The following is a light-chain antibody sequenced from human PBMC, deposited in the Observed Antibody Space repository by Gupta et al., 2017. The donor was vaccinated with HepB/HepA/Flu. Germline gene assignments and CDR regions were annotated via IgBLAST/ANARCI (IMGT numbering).Light chain of an antibody. Sequence: QSVLTQPPSASGTPGQRVTISCSGSSSNIGSNGVNWYQQLPGTAPKLLIYNNDQRPSGVPDRFSGSKSDTSASLAISGPQSEDEADYYCATWDASLTALFGGGTKLTVL. V-gene: IGLV1-44*01. CDR1: SSNIGSNG. CDR3: ATWDASLTAL. CDR2: NND. J-gene: IGLJ2*01.